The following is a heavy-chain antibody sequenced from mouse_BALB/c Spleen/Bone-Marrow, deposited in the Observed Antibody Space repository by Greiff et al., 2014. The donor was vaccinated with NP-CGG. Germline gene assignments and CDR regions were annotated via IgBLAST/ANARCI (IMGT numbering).Heavy chain of an antibody. D-gene: IGHD2-2*01. CDR1: GYTFTDYY. CDR3: ARSRGYAWFAY. CDR2: IYPGSGNT. Sequence: VKLVESGAELARPGASVKLSCKASGYTFTDYYINWVKQRTGQGLEWIGEIYPGSGNTYYNEKFKGKATLTADISSSTAYMQLSSLTSEDSAVYFCARSRGYAWFAYWGQGTLVTVSA. J-gene: IGHJ3*01. V-gene: IGHV1-77*01.